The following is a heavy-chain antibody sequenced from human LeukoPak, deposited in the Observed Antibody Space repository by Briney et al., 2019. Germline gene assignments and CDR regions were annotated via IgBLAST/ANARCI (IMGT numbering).Heavy chain of an antibody. CDR1: GFTFSSYA. CDR3: XXDXRHYDSSGYYLDY. V-gene: IGHV3-23*01. Sequence: HPGGSLRLSCAASGFTFSSYAMSWVRQAPGKGLEWVSAISGSGGSTYYADSVKGRFTISRDNSKNTLYLQMNSLRAEDTAVYYXXXDXRHYDSSGYYLDYWGQGTLVTVSS. CDR2: ISGSGGST. J-gene: IGHJ4*02. D-gene: IGHD3-22*01.